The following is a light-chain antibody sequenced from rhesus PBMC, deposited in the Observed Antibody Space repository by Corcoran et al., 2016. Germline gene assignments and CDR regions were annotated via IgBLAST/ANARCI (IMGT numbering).Light chain of an antibody. CDR2: TAS. CDR3: LQYSSSPYS. CDR1: QSISSW. J-gene: IGKJ2*01. V-gene: IGKV1-22*01. Sequence: DIQMTQSPSSLSASVGDTVTITCRASQSISSWLAWYQQTPGKAPKLLIYTASSLKSGVPSRFRGSGSGTDFTLTISSLQPEDFATYYGLQYSSSPYSFGQGTKVEIK.